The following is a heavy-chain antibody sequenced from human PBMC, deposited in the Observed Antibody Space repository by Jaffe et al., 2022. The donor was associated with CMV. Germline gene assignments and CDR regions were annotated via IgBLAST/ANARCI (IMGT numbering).Heavy chain of an antibody. CDR1: GFTFSSYA. CDR3: APRGWYCSSTSCPAQMYYFDY. V-gene: IGHV3-23*04. Sequence: EVQLVESGGGLVQPGGSLRLSCAASGFTFSSYAMSWVRQAPGKGLEWVSAISGSGGSTYYADSVKGRFTISRDNSKNTLYLQMNSLRAEDTAVYYCAPRGWYCSSTSCPAQMYYFDYWGQGTLVTVSS. CDR2: ISGSGGST. J-gene: IGHJ4*02. D-gene: IGHD2-2*01.